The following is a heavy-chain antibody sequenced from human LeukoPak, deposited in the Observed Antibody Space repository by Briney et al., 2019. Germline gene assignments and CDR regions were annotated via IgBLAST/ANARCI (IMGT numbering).Heavy chain of an antibody. CDR2: INHSGST. CDR3: AREGPEYSSSSGDDY. CDR1: GGSFSGYY. J-gene: IGHJ4*02. Sequence: SETLSLTCAVYGGSFSGYYWSWIRQPPGKGLEWIGEINHSGSTNYNPSLKSRVTISVDTSKNQFSLKLSSVTAADTAVYYCAREGPEYSSSSGDDYWGQGTLVTVSS. V-gene: IGHV4-34*01. D-gene: IGHD6-6*01.